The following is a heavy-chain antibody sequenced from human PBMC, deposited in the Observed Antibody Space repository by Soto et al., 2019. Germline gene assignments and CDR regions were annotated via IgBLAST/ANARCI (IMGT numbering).Heavy chain of an antibody. CDR1: GLTFSDAW. D-gene: IGHD6-25*01. CDR2: IRNQSDSGTR. CDR3: DTAPGYCRSAPLDF. J-gene: IGHJ4*02. V-gene: IGHV3-15*07. Sequence: DVQLVESGGGLVKPGGSLRLSCVASGLTFSDAWMNWLRQVPGKGPEWVARIRNQSDSGTRDYTAPVNGRFTISRDDSKSTLYLQMNSLNTDDTAIYYCDTAPGYCRSAPLDFWGQGTLVTVSS.